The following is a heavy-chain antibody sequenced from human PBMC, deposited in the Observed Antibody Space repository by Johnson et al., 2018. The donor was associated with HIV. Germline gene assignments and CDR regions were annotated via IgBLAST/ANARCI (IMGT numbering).Heavy chain of an antibody. CDR1: GFTFSRYW. V-gene: IGHV3-74*01. CDR2: INSDGSST. D-gene: IGHD1-1*01. Sequence: VQLVESGGGLIQPGGSLRLSCAASGFTFSRYWMHWVRQAPGKGLVWVSRINSDGSSTNYADSVKGRFTISRENAKNSLYLQMNSLRAEDTAVYYCAKDRTGFDAFDIWGQGTMVTVSS. J-gene: IGHJ3*02. CDR3: AKDRTGFDAFDI.